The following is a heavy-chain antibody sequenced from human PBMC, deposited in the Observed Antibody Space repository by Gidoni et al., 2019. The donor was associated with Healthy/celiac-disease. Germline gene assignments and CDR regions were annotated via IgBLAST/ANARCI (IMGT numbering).Heavy chain of an antibody. V-gene: IGHV4-30-4*01. CDR1: GGSISSVDYY. D-gene: IGHD3-16*02. CDR2: IYYSGST. J-gene: IGHJ4*02. Sequence: QVQLQESVPGLVKPSQTLSLTCTVSGGSISSVDYYCSWIRQPPGKGLDWFGYIYYSGSTYYNPSLKSRVTISVDTSKNQFSLKLSSVTAADTAVYYCARVRTYDYIWGSYRSAFDYWGQGTLVTVSS. CDR3: ARVRTYDYIWGSYRSAFDY.